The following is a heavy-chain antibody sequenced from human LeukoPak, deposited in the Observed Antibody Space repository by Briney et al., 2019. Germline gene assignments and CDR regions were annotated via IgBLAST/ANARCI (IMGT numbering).Heavy chain of an antibody. CDR3: ARALHKKTANYYGMDV. J-gene: IGHJ6*02. Sequence: GGSLRLSCAASGFTFSSYAMSWVRQAPGKGLVWVSRINSDGSSTSYADSVKGRFTISRDNAKNTLYLQMNSLRAEDTAVYYCARALHKKTANYYGMDVWGQGTTVTVSS. D-gene: IGHD5-18*01. CDR2: INSDGSST. V-gene: IGHV3-74*01. CDR1: GFTFSSYA.